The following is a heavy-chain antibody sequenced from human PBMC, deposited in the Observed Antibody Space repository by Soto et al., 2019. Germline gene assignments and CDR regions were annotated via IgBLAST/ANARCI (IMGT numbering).Heavy chain of an antibody. CDR2: INSDGSST. CDR1: GFTFSSYW. J-gene: IGHJ3*02. Sequence: GGSLRLSCAASGFTFSSYWMHWVRQAPGKGLVWVSRINSDGSSTSYADSVKGRFTISRDNAKNTLYLQMNSLRAEDTAVYYCARPGIVYGDDAFDIWGQGTMVTVSS. CDR3: ARPGIVYGDDAFDI. D-gene: IGHD2-15*01. V-gene: IGHV3-74*01.